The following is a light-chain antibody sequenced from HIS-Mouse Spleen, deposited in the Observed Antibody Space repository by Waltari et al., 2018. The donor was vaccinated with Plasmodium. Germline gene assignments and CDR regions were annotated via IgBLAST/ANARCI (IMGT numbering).Light chain of an antibody. CDR1: ALPKKY. J-gene: IGLJ3*02. V-gene: IGLV3-10*01. Sequence: SYELTQPPSVSVSPGQTARITCSGDALPKKYAYWYQQKSGQAPVLVIYEDSKRTSGIPERFSGSSSGTIATLTISGGHVEDEADYYCYSTDSSGNHRVFGGGTKLTVL. CDR2: EDS. CDR3: YSTDSSGNHRV.